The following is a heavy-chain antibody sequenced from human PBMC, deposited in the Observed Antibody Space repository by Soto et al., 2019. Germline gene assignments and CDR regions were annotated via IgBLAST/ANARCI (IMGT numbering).Heavy chain of an antibody. CDR1: GFTFSSYS. Sequence: VQLVESGGGVVQPGRSLTLSCAASGFTFSSYSMHWVRQAPGKGLEWVAVIWYDGRKKYYADSVKGRFTISRDNSKSTVYLQMNSLRTEDTAVYYCLATVTLQGGQGTLFTVSS. CDR2: IWYDGRKK. V-gene: IGHV3-30*04. J-gene: IGHJ4*02. CDR3: LATVTLQ. D-gene: IGHD4-4*01.